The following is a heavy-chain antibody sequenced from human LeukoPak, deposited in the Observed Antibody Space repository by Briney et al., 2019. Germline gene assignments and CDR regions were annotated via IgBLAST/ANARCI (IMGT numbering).Heavy chain of an antibody. V-gene: IGHV1-2*02. CDR2: INPNSGGT. Sequence: ASVKVSCKASGYTFTGCYIHWVRQAPGQGLEWMGWINPNSGGTNYAQMFQGRVTMTRDTSIRTAYMELSGLTSDDAAVYYCARPPGGSSWYDAFDIWGQGTMVTVSS. CDR3: ARPPGGSSWYDAFDI. CDR1: GYTFTGCY. D-gene: IGHD6-13*01. J-gene: IGHJ3*02.